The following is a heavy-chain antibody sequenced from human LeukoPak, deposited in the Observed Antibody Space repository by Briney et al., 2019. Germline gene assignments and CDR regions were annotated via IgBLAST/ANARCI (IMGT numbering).Heavy chain of an antibody. J-gene: IGHJ4*02. D-gene: IGHD2-15*01. CDR2: INHSGST. CDR1: GGSFSGYY. V-gene: IGHV4-34*01. Sequence: PSETLSLTCAVYGGSFSGYYWSWIRQPPGKGLEWIGEINHSGSTNYNPSLKSRVTISVDTSKNQFSLKLSSVTAADTAVYYCARAAEYCSGGSCYRILFDYWGQGTLVTVSS. CDR3: ARAAEYCSGGSCYRILFDY.